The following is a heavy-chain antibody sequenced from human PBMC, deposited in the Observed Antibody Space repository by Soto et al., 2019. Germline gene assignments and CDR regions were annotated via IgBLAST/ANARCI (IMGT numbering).Heavy chain of an antibody. D-gene: IGHD3-16*02. CDR3: ARFAYDYIWGSYRYTYFDY. V-gene: IGHV4-34*01. J-gene: IGHJ4*02. CDR2: INHSGST. CDR1: GGSFSGYY. Sequence: QVQLQQWGAGLLKPSETLSLTCAVYGGSFSGYYWSWIRQPPGKGLEWIGEINHSGSTNYNPSLKSRVTISVDTSKNQFSLKLSSVTAADTAVYYCARFAYDYIWGSYRYTYFDYWGQGTLVTVSS.